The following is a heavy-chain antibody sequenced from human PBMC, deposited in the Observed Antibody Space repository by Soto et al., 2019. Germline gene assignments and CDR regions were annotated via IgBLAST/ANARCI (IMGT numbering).Heavy chain of an antibody. V-gene: IGHV3-11*01. CDR1: GFTFSDVY. CDR3: ARGTTDYVV. J-gene: IGHJ1*01. Sequence: QLRLVESGGGLVRPGGSLRLSCAASGFTFSDVYMSWIRQTPGKGLEWVSYISGPGNSVDYGDSVKGRFTISRDNAKNSLFLQMSGLSPDDSGIYYCARGTTDYVVWGQGTQVSVSS. D-gene: IGHD4-17*01. CDR2: ISGPGNSV.